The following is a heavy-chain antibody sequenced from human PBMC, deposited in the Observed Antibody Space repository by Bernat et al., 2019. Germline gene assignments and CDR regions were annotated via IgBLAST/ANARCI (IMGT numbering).Heavy chain of an antibody. CDR2: ITSSSTYI. CDR1: GFTFSSYG. V-gene: IGHV3-21*01. D-gene: IGHD2-15*01. J-gene: IGHJ4*02. CDR3: ASDGGREGYCSGGSCYRFDY. Sequence: EVQLVESGGGLVQPGGSLRLSCAASGFTFSSYGMNWVRQAPGKGLEWVSSITSSSTYIYYADSVKGRFTISRDNAKNSLFLQMNSLRAEDTAVYYCASDGGREGYCSGGSCYRFDYWGQGTLVTVSS.